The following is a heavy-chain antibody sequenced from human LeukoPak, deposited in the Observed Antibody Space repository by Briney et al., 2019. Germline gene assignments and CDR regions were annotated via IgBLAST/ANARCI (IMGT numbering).Heavy chain of an antibody. V-gene: IGHV3-30*02. CDR1: GFTFSSYA. CDR3: AKDPNRHDSSIYYCAY. CDR2: IRYDGSNT. D-gene: IGHD3-22*01. Sequence: PGGSLRLSCAASGFTFSSYAMHWVRQAPGKGLEWVAFIRYDGSNTYYADSVKGRFTISRDNSKNTLYLHMNRLRAEDTAVYYCAKDPNRHDSSIYYCAYWGQGTLVTVSS. J-gene: IGHJ4*02.